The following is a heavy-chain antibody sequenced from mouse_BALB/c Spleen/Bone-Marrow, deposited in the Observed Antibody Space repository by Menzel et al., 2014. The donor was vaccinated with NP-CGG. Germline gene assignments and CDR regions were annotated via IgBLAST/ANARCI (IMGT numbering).Heavy chain of an antibody. D-gene: IGHD3-1*01. CDR2: IYPYNGGT. J-gene: IGHJ1*01. V-gene: IGHV1S29*02. CDR3: ARRAGGWYFDV. CDR1: GYTFTDYN. Sequence: EVQVVESGPESVKPGASVKISCKASGYTFTDYNMHWVKQSHGKSLEWIGYIYPYNGGTGYNQKFKSKATLTVDNSSSTAYMELRSLTSEDSAVYYCARRAGGWYFDVWGAGTTVTVSS.